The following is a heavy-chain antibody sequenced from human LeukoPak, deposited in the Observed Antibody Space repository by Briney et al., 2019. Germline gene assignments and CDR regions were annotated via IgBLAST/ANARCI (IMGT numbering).Heavy chain of an antibody. CDR1: GFTFSNYT. CDR2: IKQDGSEK. D-gene: IGHD5-18*01. V-gene: IGHV3-7*01. Sequence: PGGSLRLSCGASGFTFSNYTMSWVRQAPGKGLEWVANIKQDGSEKYYVDSVKGRFTISRDNAKNSLYLQMNSLRAEDTAVYYCARDQLDTAMVTGYWGQGTLVTVSS. J-gene: IGHJ4*02. CDR3: ARDQLDTAMVTGY.